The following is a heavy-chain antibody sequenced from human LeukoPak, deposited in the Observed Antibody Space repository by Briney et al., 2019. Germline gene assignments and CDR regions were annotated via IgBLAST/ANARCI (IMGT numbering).Heavy chain of an antibody. D-gene: IGHD2-2*01. CDR2: ISAYNGNT. CDR3: ARVSALEQRYCSSSSCPTDGYFDY. CDR1: GYTFTSYD. J-gene: IGHJ4*02. Sequence: ASVKVSCKASGYTFTSYDINWVRQATGQGLEWMGWISAYNGNTNYAQKLQGRVTMTTDTSTSTAYMELRSLRSDDTAVYYCARVSALEQRYCSSSSCPTDGYFDYWGQGTLVTVSS. V-gene: IGHV1-18*01.